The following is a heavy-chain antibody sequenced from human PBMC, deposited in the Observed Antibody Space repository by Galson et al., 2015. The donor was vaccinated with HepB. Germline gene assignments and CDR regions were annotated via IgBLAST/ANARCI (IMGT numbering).Heavy chain of an antibody. CDR3: ARDHDWAIDI. J-gene: IGHJ3*02. Sequence: SLRPSCAASGFTFSTYAMNWVRQAPGTGLESISYIRAGSSIISYADSVKGRFTISRADARSSLYLEMNSLRDEDTAVYYCARDHDWAIDIWGQGTLVTVSP. CDR2: IRAGSSII. CDR1: GFTFSTYA. D-gene: IGHD2-21*01. V-gene: IGHV3-48*02.